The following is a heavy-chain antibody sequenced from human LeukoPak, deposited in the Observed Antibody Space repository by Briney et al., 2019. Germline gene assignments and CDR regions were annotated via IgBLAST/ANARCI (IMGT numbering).Heavy chain of an antibody. Sequence: GGSLRLSCAVSGFTFSDHYMDWVRQAPGKGLAWVGRRSNSAKSYTTDYDASVKGRFTISRDDSKSTLYLQMNSLETEDTAVYYCSRDATGDHWGQGTLVSVSS. J-gene: IGHJ4*02. CDR2: RSNSAKSYTT. CDR3: SRDATGDH. V-gene: IGHV3-72*01. CDR1: GFTFSDHY.